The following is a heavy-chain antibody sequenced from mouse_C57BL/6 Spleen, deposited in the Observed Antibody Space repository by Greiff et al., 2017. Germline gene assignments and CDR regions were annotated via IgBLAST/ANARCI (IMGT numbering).Heavy chain of an antibody. J-gene: IGHJ2*01. V-gene: IGHV1-61*01. D-gene: IGHD2-3*01. CDR3: ARDDGYYFDY. Sequence: QVQLQQPGAELVRPGSSVKLSCKASGYTFTSYWMDWVKQRPGQGLEWIGNIYPSDSETHYNQKFKDKATLTVDKSSSTAYMQLSSLTSEDSAVYYCARDDGYYFDYWGQGTPLTVSS. CDR1: GYTFTSYW. CDR2: IYPSDSET.